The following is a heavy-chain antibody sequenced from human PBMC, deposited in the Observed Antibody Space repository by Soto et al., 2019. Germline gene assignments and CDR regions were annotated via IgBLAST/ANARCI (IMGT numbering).Heavy chain of an antibody. Sequence: QVQLQESGPGLVKPSGTLSLTCAVSGGSISSSNWWSWVRQPPGKGLEWIGEIYHSGSTNYNPSLQSRVTVSVDKSKIQFSLKLCSVTAADTAVDYCARVVGSGSIFFDYWGRGTLVTVSS. D-gene: IGHD3-10*01. CDR2: IYHSGST. CDR1: GGSISSSNW. V-gene: IGHV4-4*02. CDR3: ARVVGSGSIFFDY. J-gene: IGHJ4*02.